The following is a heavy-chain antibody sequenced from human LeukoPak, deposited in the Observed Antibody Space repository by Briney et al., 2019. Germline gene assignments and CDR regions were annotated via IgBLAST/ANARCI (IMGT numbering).Heavy chain of an antibody. V-gene: IGHV3-23*01. J-gene: IGHJ4*02. CDR3: AKDGGGVRYFDWLVTPDY. CDR2: ISGSGGST. CDR1: GLTFSSYA. D-gene: IGHD3-9*01. Sequence: GGSLRLSCAASGLTFSSYAMSWVRQAPGKGLEWVSAISGSGGSTYYADSVKGRLTISRDNSKNTLYLQMNSLRAEDTAVYYCAKDGGGVRYFDWLVTPDYWGQGTLVTVSS.